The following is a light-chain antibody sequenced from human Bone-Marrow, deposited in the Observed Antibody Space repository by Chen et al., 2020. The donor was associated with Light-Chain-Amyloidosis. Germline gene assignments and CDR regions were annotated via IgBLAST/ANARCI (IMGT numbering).Light chain of an antibody. Sequence: SSVLTQPSSVSPAPGQTATIACGGNNIGSTSVHWYQHAPGQAPLLVVDDDSDRPSGIPGRLAGSNAGNTATLTISRVEAGDEADYYCQVWDRSSDRPVFGGGTKLTVL. CDR1: NIGSTS. CDR2: DDS. V-gene: IGLV3-21*02. CDR3: QVWDRSSDRPV. J-gene: IGLJ3*02.